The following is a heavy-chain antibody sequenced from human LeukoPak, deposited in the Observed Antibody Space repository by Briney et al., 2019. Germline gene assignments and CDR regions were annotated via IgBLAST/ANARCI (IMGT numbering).Heavy chain of an antibody. Sequence: SETLSLTCAVYGGSFSGYYWSWIRQPPGKGLEWIGEINHSGSTNYNPSLKSRVTISVDTSKNQFSLKLSSVTAADTAVYYCARLTPDADLFQHWGQGTLVTVSS. V-gene: IGHV4-34*01. CDR1: GGSFSGYY. J-gene: IGHJ1*01. CDR2: INHSGST. CDR3: ARLTPDADLFQH.